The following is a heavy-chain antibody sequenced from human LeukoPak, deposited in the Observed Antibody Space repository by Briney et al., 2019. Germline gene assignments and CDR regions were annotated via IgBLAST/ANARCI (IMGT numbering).Heavy chain of an antibody. Sequence: GGSLRLSCAASGFTFNSYDMHWVRQAPGKGLEWVAVISYDGSNKYYADSVKGRFTISRDNSKNTLYLQMNSLRAEDTAVYYCAKDRGLLWFGGPHYYFDYWGQGTLVTVSS. CDR1: GFTFNSYD. V-gene: IGHV3-30*18. J-gene: IGHJ4*02. CDR3: AKDRGLLWFGGPHYYFDY. CDR2: ISYDGSNK. D-gene: IGHD3-10*01.